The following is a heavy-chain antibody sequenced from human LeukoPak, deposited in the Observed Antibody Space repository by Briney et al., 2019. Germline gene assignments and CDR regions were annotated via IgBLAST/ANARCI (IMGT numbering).Heavy chain of an antibody. Sequence: SETLSLTCVVSGGSIGSSNWWTWVRQPPGKGLDWIGEIYHSGSANYNPSLKSRVTISVDKSKNQFSLKLSSVTAADTAVYFCARATFYYDYSGYRTFDYWGQGTLVTVSS. CDR3: ARATFYYDYSGYRTFDY. V-gene: IGHV4/OR15-8*01. CDR1: GGSIGSSNW. J-gene: IGHJ4*02. D-gene: IGHD3-22*01. CDR2: IYHSGSA.